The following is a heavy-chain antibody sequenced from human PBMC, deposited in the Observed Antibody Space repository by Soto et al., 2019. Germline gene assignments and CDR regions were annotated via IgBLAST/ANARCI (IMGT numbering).Heavy chain of an antibody. V-gene: IGHV4-59*01. CDR1: GGSISDFY. J-gene: IGHJ4*02. CDR3: ARVGGLAARTFDY. D-gene: IGHD6-6*01. CDR2: IYYSGST. Sequence: PSEILSLTCTVSGGSISDFYWGWIRQPPGKGLEWIGYIYYSGSTNYNPSLKSRVTISVDTSKNQFSLNLRSMSPADTAVYYCARVGGLAARTFDYWGPGTLVTVSS.